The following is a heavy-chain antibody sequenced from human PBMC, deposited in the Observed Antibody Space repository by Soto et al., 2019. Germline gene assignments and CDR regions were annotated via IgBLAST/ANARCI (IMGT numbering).Heavy chain of an antibody. Sequence: SETLSLTCVISGDSVSSGSASWNWIRRSPSRGFEWLGRTYYRSKWYNDYAVSVKSRITIKPDTSKNQLSLQLDSVTPEDTAVYYCTRESMSGWSDYWGQGALVTVSS. J-gene: IGHJ4*02. CDR2: TYYRSKWYN. CDR3: TRESMSGWSDY. V-gene: IGHV6-1*01. D-gene: IGHD6-19*01. CDR1: GDSVSSGSAS.